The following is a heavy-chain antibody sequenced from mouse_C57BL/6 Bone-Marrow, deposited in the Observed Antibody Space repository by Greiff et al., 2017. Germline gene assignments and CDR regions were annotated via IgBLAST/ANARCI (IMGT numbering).Heavy chain of an antibody. J-gene: IGHJ2*01. D-gene: IGHD2-1*01. CDR3: ATLYGNYDGYFDY. V-gene: IGHV1-69*01. CDR1: GYTFTSYW. CDR2: IDPSDSYT. Sequence: VQLQQPGAELVMPGASVKLSCKASGYTFTSYWMHWVKQRPGQGLEWIGEIDPSDSYTNYNQKFKGQSTLTVDKSSSTAYMQLSSLTSEDSAVYYCATLYGNYDGYFDYWGQGTTLTVSS.